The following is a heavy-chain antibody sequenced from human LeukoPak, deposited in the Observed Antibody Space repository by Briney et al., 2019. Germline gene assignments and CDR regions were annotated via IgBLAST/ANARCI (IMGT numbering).Heavy chain of an antibody. Sequence: GGSLRLSCAASGFTFSSYSMNWARQAPGKGLEWVSSISSSSSYIYYADSVKGRFTISRDNAKNSLYLQMNSLRAEDTAVYYCARAVGKGDGHFDYWGQGTLVTVSS. CDR3: ARAVGKGDGHFDY. J-gene: IGHJ4*02. CDR2: ISSSSSYI. D-gene: IGHD3-16*01. V-gene: IGHV3-21*01. CDR1: GFTFSSYS.